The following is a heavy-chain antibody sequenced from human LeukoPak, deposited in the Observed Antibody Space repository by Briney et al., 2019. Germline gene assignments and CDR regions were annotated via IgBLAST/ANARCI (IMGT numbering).Heavy chain of an antibody. CDR3: AKDRSLSVVTAFDAFDI. CDR1: GFTFSSYA. Sequence: GGSLRLSCAASGFTFSSYAMSWVRQAPGKGLEWVSAIIGSGGSTSYADSVKGPFSLSRHNSKNTLYLKMNSLRAEDTAVYYCAKDRSLSVVTAFDAFDIWGQGTMVTVSS. D-gene: IGHD2-21*02. CDR2: IIGSGGST. V-gene: IGHV3-23*01. J-gene: IGHJ3*02.